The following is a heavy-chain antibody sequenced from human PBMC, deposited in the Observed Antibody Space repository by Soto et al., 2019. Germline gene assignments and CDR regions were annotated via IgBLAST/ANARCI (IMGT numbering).Heavy chain of an antibody. D-gene: IGHD5-18*01. CDR2: ISGSGVKT. CDR1: GFTFSTKV. CDR3: AKWAMATAIRY. Sequence: GGSLSVSCAASGFTFSTKVVTWVLQVPGRGLDWVSTISGSGVKTSYADFVKGRCSVARDNSKNTLYLQMNSLRAEDTAVYYCAKWAMATAIRYWGQGTMVTVSS. V-gene: IGHV3-23*01. J-gene: IGHJ4*02.